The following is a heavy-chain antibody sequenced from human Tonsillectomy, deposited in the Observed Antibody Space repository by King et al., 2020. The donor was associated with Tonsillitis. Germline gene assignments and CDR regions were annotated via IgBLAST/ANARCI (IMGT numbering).Heavy chain of an antibody. J-gene: IGHJ3*02. CDR3: ARDPNPNWEGFSDAFDI. CDR2: IIPILGIA. V-gene: IGHV1-69*09. Sequence: QLVQSGAEVKKPGSSVKVSCKASGGTFSSYAISWVRQAPGQGLEWMGRIIPILGIANYAQKFQGRVTITADKSTSTAYMELSSLRSEDTAVYYCARDPNPNWEGFSDAFDIWGQGTMVTVSS. CDR1: GGTFSSYA. D-gene: IGHD7-27*01.